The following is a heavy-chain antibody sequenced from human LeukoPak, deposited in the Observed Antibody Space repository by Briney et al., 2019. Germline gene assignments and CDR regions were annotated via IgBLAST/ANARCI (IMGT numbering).Heavy chain of an antibody. V-gene: IGHV3-30*02. CDR1: GLPFSIYG. CDR2: IRYDGSNK. CDR3: ARDPPLDY. Sequence: PGGSLRLSCPASGLPFSIYGMHWVRQAPGKGLEWVAFIRYDGSNKYYADSVKGRFTISRDNAKNSLYLQMNSLRAEDTAVYYCARDPPLDYWGQGTLVTVSS. J-gene: IGHJ4*02.